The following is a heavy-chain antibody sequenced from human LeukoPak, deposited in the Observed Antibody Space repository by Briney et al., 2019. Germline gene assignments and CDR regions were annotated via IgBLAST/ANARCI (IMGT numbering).Heavy chain of an antibody. CDR1: GFTFSSYA. Sequence: GGSLRLSCAASGFTFSSYAMSWVRQAPGKGLGWVSAISGSGGSTYYADSVKGRFTISRDNSKNTLYLQMNSLRAEDTAVYYCAKDPLYYYDSSGYYWGQGTLVTVSS. D-gene: IGHD3-22*01. V-gene: IGHV3-23*01. CDR3: AKDPLYYYDSSGYY. J-gene: IGHJ4*02. CDR2: ISGSGGST.